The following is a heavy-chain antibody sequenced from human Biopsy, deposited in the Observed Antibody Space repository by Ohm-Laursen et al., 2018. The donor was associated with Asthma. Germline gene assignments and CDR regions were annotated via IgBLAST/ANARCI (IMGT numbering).Heavy chain of an antibody. CDR1: GFTFDDYV. V-gene: IGHV3-9*01. CDR3: AKGEWELLEANFGY. Sequence: SLRLSCAASGFTFDDYVMHWVRQAPGKGLEWVSGISWNSGSIGYADSVKGRFTISRDNAKNSLYLQMNSLRAEDTALYYCAKGEWELLEANFGYWGQGTLVTVSS. J-gene: IGHJ4*02. CDR2: ISWNSGSI. D-gene: IGHD1-26*01.